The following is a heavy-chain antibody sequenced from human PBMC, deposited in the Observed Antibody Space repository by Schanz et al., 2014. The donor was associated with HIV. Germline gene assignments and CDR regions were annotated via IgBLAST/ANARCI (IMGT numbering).Heavy chain of an antibody. D-gene: IGHD5-18*01. Sequence: VQLVESGGGLVKPGRSLRLSCTASGFTFSTNDMHWVRQVPGKGLEWVAVISHNGNNDYYAESVKGRVTISRDNSKNTLYLQMNNLKTEDTAVYYCAKAGLFFGQLWLGFFDYWGQGAQVTVSS. CDR3: AKAGLFFGQLWLGFFDY. CDR1: GFTFSTND. J-gene: IGHJ4*02. CDR2: ISHNGNND. V-gene: IGHV3-30*18.